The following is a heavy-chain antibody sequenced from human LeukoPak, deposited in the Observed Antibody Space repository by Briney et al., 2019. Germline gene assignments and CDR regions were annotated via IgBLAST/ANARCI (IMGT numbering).Heavy chain of an antibody. CDR2: ISVTGADR. J-gene: IGHJ4*02. CDR3: VTLHDFWSGYFNFDS. Sequence: PGGSLRLSCEASGLTFSGYGMSWVRQAPGKGLEWVAAISVTGADRYYADSLKGRFTISRDNSKNTLYLQMNTLSAEDTAVHYCVTLHDFWSGYFNFDSWGQGTLVTVSS. V-gene: IGHV3-23*01. CDR1: GLTFSGYG. D-gene: IGHD3-3*01.